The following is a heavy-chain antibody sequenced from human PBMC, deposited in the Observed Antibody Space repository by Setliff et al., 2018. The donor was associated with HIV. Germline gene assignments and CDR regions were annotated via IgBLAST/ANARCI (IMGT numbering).Heavy chain of an antibody. D-gene: IGHD6-19*01. CDR1: GDSFIRSRYY. Sequence: PSETLSLTCTVSGDSFIRSRYYWSWIRQPAGKGLEWIGHVYTTGSASYNPSLESRVTILEALSKNQFSLNLDSVTAADTAVYFCARALAGGSGWNYFDLWGPGTLVTVSS. CDR2: VYTTGSA. V-gene: IGHV4-61*09. J-gene: IGHJ4*02. CDR3: ARALAGGSGWNYFDL.